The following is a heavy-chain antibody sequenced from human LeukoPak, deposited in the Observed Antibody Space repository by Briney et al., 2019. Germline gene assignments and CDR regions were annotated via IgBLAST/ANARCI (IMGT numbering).Heavy chain of an antibody. Sequence: SETLSLTCTVSGGSISSFYWSWIRQPPGKGLEWIGYIYYSGSTNYNPSLKSRVTISVDTSKNQFSLKLSSVTAADTAVYYCARSLGHFDYWGQGTLVTVSS. CDR3: ARSLGHFDY. CDR1: GGSISSFY. J-gene: IGHJ4*02. V-gene: IGHV4-59*01. CDR2: IYYSGST.